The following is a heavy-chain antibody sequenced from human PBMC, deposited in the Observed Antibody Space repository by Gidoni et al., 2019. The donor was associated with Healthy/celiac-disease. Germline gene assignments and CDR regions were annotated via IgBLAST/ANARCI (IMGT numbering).Heavy chain of an antibody. J-gene: IGHJ5*02. CDR2: IYHSGST. Sequence: QLQLQESGSGLVKPSQTLSLTCAVSGGSISSGGYSWSWIRQPPGKCLEWIGYIYHSGSTYYIPSLKSRVTISVDRSKNQFSLKLSSVTAADTAVYYCARGGSGSHNWFDPWGQGTLVTVSS. CDR1: GGSISSGGYS. D-gene: IGHD3-10*01. V-gene: IGHV4-30-2*01. CDR3: ARGGSGSHNWFDP.